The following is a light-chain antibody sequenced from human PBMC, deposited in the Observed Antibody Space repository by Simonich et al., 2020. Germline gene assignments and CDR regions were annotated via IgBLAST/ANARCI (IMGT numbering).Light chain of an antibody. CDR3: AAWDDSLNGWV. Sequence: QSVLTQPPSASGTPGQRVTISCSGSSSNIGSNTVNWYQQLPGTAPKPLIYSHIPRPPGVPDRFSGSKSGTSASLAISGLQSEDEADYYCAAWDDSLNGWVFGGGTKLTVL. V-gene: IGLV1-44*01. CDR1: SSNIGSNT. CDR2: SHI. J-gene: IGLJ3*02.